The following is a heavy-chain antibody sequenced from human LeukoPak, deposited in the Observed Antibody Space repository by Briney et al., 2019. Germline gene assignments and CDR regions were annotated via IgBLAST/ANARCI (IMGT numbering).Heavy chain of an antibody. Sequence: PSETLSLTCAVYGGSFSGYYWSWIRQPPGKGLEWIGEINHSGSTNYNPSLKSRVTISVDTSKNQSSLKLSSVTAADTAVYYCARALGYWGQGTLVTVSS. CDR1: GGSFSGYY. CDR2: INHSGST. CDR3: ARALGY. V-gene: IGHV4-34*01. J-gene: IGHJ4*02.